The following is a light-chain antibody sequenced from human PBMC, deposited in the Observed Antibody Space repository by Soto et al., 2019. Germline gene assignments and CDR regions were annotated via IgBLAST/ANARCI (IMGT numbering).Light chain of an antibody. CDR3: NQRSNWPSLT. Sequence: IVLRQCPGTVCLSXGERATLTCRSRLRVGRSLARYQHTPGQASRVLXXDESNRATGIQARLSGSGSEKDFTLTISSLEPEDSAVYYCNQRSNWPSLTFGGGTKVDIK. J-gene: IGKJ4*01. CDR2: DES. V-gene: IGKV3-11*01. CDR1: LRVGRS.